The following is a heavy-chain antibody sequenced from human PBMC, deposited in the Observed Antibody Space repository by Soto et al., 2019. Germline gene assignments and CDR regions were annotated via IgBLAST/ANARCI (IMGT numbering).Heavy chain of an antibody. Sequence: QVQLVQSGDEVKKPGSSVKISYKASGGTFRTNAFSWVRLAPGQGLEWMGGIMPIFPTPDYAQKFQGRVTITADESTTTTYMELSSLRSEDTATYYCARDKDRQQLGGNYYYIMDVWGQGTTVTVSS. D-gene: IGHD3-3*02. J-gene: IGHJ6*02. CDR2: IMPIFPTP. CDR3: ARDKDRQQLGGNYYYIMDV. V-gene: IGHV1-69*12. CDR1: GGTFRTNA.